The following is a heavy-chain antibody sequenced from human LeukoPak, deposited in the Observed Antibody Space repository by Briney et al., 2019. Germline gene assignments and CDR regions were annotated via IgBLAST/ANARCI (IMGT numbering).Heavy chain of an antibody. CDR2: IWYDGSNK. CDR1: GFTFSSYG. J-gene: IGHJ3*02. V-gene: IGHV3-33*01. D-gene: IGHD6-13*01. CDR3: AREAGQQQLDDAFDI. Sequence: PGGSLRLSCAASGFTFSSYGMHWVRQAPGKGLEWVAVIWYDGSNKYYADSVKGRFTTSRDNSKNTLYLQMNSLRAEDTAVYYCAREAGQQQLDDAFDIWGQGTMVTVSS.